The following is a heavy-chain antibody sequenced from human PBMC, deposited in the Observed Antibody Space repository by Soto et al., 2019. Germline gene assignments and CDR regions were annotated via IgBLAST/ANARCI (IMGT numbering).Heavy chain of an antibody. V-gene: IGHV3-23*01. D-gene: IGHD2-15*01. CDR1: GFTFCSYA. J-gene: IGHJ4*02. Sequence: EVQLLESGGGLVQPGGSLRLSCAASGFTFCSYAMRWVRQAPGQGLEWVSAISGSGGSTYYADSVKGRFTISRDNSKNTLYLQMNSLRAEDTAVYYCAKWCSGGSCSPYWGQGTLVTVSS. CDR3: AKWCSGGSCSPY. CDR2: ISGSGGST.